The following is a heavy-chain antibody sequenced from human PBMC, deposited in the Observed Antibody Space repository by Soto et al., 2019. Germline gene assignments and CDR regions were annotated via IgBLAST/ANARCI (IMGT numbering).Heavy chain of an antibody. CDR1: GGSISSGDYY. V-gene: IGHV4-30-4*01. CDR3: ASSGSGYDWGSWFDP. Sequence: SETLSLTCTVSGGSISSGDYYWSWIRQPPGKGLEWIGYIYYSGSTYYNPSLKSRVTISVDTSKNQFPLKLSSVTAADTAVYYCASSGSGYDWGSWFDPWGQGTLVTVSS. J-gene: IGHJ5*02. D-gene: IGHD5-12*01. CDR2: IYYSGST.